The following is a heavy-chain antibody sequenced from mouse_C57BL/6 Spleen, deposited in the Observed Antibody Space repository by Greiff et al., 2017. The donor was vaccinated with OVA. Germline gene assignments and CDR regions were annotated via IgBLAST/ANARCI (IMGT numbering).Heavy chain of an antibody. D-gene: IGHD4-1*01. CDR1: GYTFTDYY. Sequence: VQLQQSGAELVRPGASVKLSCKASGYTFTDYYINWVKQRPGQGLEWIARIYPGSGNTYYNEKFKGKATLTAEKSSSTAYMQLSSLTSEDSAVYFCARGPWEGYFDYWGQGTTLTVSS. V-gene: IGHV1-76*01. J-gene: IGHJ2*01. CDR3: ARGPWEGYFDY. CDR2: IYPGSGNT.